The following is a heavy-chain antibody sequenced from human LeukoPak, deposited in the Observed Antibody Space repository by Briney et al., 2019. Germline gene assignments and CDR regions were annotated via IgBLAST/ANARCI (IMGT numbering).Heavy chain of an antibody. J-gene: IGHJ6*02. CDR3: ARVNNGVYYYGMDV. CDR1: GFTFRDYY. Sequence: PGGSLRLSCAASGFTFRDYYMSWIRQAPGKRLEWVSYISSSGSTIYYADSVKGRFTISRDNAKNSLYLQMNSLRAEDTAVYYCARVNNGVYYYGMDVWGQGTTVTVSS. CDR2: ISSSGSTI. V-gene: IGHV3-11*01. D-gene: IGHD1/OR15-1a*01.